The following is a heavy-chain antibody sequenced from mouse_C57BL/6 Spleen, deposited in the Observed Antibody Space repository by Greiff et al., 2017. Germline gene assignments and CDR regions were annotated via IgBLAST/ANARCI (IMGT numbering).Heavy chain of an antibody. V-gene: IGHV1-69*01. CDR2: IDPSDSYT. J-gene: IGHJ4*01. CDR1: GYTFTSYW. Sequence: QVQLQQPGAELVMPGASVKLSCKASGYTFTSYWMHWVKQRPGQGLEWIGEIDPSDSYTNYNQKFKGKSTLTVDKSSSTAYMQLSSLTSEDSAVYYSARGPRGAMDYWGQGTSVTVSS. CDR3: ARGPRGAMDY.